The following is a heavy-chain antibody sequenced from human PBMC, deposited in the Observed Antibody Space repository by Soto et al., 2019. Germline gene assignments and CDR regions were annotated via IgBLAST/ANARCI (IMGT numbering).Heavy chain of an antibody. CDR2: IWYDGSNK. CDR1: GFTFSSYG. D-gene: IGHD4-17*01. J-gene: IGHJ6*02. V-gene: IGHV3-33*01. CDR3: ARDGRTVTTPGTAGIYGMDV. Sequence: GGSLRLSCAASGFTFSSYGMHWVRQAPGKGLEWVAVIWYDGSNKYYADSVKGRFTISRDNSKNTLYLQMNSLRAEDTAVYYCARDGRTVTTPGTAGIYGMDVWGQGTTVTVSS.